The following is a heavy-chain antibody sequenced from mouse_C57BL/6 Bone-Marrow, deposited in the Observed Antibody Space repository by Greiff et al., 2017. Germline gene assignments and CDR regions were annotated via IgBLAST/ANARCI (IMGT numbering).Heavy chain of an antibody. J-gene: IGHJ1*03. CDR3: ARFTTVVAEYFDV. D-gene: IGHD1-1*01. Sequence: DVKLQESGPGLVKPSQSLSLTCSVTGYSITSGYYWNWIRQFPGNKLEWMGYISYDGSNNYNPSLKNPISITRDTSTNQSFLKLNSVTTEDTATYDCARFTTVVAEYFDVWGTGTAVTVSA. CDR1: GYSITSGYY. V-gene: IGHV3-6*01. CDR2: ISYDGSN.